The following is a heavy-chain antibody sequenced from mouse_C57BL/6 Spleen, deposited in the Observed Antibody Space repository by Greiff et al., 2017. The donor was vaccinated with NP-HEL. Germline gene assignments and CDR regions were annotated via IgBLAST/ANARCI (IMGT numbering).Heavy chain of an antibody. V-gene: IGHV5-17*01. CDR3: ARIYYDYDGAMDY. CDR1: GFTFSDYG. CDR2: ISSGSSTI. J-gene: IGHJ4*01. D-gene: IGHD2-4*01. Sequence: EVQVVESGGGLVKPGGSLKLSCAASGFTFSDYGMHWVRQAPEKGLEWVAYISSGSSTIYYADTVKGRFTISRDNAKNTLFLQMTSLRSEDTAMYYCARIYYDYDGAMDYWGQGTSVTVSS.